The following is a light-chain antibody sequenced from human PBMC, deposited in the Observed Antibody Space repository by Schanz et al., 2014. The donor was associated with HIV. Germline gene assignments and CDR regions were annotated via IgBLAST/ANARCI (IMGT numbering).Light chain of an antibody. Sequence: DIQMTQSPSSLSASVGDRVTLTCRASQVIGNNLGWYQQKPGEAPNLLISEASTLEFGVPPRFSGSGSGTEFTLTISSLQPGDFATYYCLQYNDDVYTFGQGTKLEIK. V-gene: IGKV1-17*01. CDR3: LQYNDDVYT. J-gene: IGKJ2*01. CDR2: EAS. CDR1: QVIGNN.